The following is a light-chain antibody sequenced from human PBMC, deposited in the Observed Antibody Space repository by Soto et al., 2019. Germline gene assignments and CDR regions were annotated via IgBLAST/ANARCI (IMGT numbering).Light chain of an antibody. J-gene: IGLJ1*01. CDR3: SSYTSRTSLY. V-gene: IGLV2-14*01. Sequence: QSVRTQPASVSGSPGQSITISCTGTSSGVGGYNYVSWYQQHPGKAPKLMIYDVTNRPSGVSNRFSGSKSGNTASLTISGLQAEDEADYYCSSYTSRTSLYFGTVTKVTVL. CDR1: SSGVGGYNY. CDR2: DVT.